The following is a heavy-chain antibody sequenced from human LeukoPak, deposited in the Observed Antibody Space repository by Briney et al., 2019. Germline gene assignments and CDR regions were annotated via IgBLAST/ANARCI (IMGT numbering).Heavy chain of an antibody. V-gene: IGHV4-59*08. Sequence: SETLSLTCTVAGGSISSYYWSWIRQPPGKGLEWIGYIYYSGSTNYNPSLKSRVTISVDTSKNQFSLKLSSVTAADTAVYYCARLPNGSSPGYYFDYWGQGTLVTVSS. J-gene: IGHJ4*02. CDR1: GGSISSYY. D-gene: IGHD5-24*01. CDR3: ARLPNGSSPGYYFDY. CDR2: IYYSGST.